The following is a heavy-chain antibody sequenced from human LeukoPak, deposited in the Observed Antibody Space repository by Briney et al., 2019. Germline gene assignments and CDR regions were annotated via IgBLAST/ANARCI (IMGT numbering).Heavy chain of an antibody. CDR3: AREVGDSVGVFDY. Sequence: SETLSLTCTVSGGSISTYFWSWIRQPPGKGLEWLGYVYYSGSTNYNPSLKSRVTISVDTSKNQFSLKLSSVTAADTAVYYCAREVGDSVGVFDYWGQGTLVTVSS. D-gene: IGHD1-26*01. CDR2: VYYSGST. CDR1: GGSISTYF. V-gene: IGHV4-59*01. J-gene: IGHJ4*02.